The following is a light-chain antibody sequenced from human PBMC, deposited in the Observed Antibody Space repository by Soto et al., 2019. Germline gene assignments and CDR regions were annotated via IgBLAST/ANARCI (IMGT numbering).Light chain of an antibody. CDR3: AAWDDSLSDWV. V-gene: IGLV1-47*01. CDR1: SSNIGSNY. Sequence: QSVLTQPPSASGTPGQRVTISCSGSSSNIGSNYVYWYQQFPGTAPKLLIYRNNQRPSGVPDRFSGSKSGTSASLAISGLRSEDEADYHCAAWDDSLSDWVFGGGTKLTVL. CDR2: RNN. J-gene: IGLJ3*02.